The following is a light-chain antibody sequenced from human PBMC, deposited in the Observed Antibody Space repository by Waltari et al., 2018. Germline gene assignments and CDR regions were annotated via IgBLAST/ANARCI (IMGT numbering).Light chain of an antibody. CDR2: SNN. J-gene: IGLJ2*01. CDR1: SSNIGSNT. CDR3: AAWDDSLNGRV. V-gene: IGLV1-44*01. Sequence: QSVLTQPPSASGTPGQRVTISCSGSSSNIGSNTVNWYQQLPGTAPKLPIYSNNRRPSGGPDRFSGSKSGTSASLAISGLQSEDEADYYCAAWDDSLNGRVFGGGTKLTVL.